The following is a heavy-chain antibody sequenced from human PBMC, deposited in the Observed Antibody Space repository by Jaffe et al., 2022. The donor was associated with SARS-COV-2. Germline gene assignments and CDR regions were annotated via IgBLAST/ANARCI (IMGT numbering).Heavy chain of an antibody. V-gene: IGHV3-30*18. CDR2: ISYDGSNK. J-gene: IGHJ4*02. D-gene: IGHD5-12*01. CDR1: GFTFSSYG. Sequence: QVQLVESGGGVVQPGRSLRLSCAASGFTFSSYGMHWVRQAPGKGLEWVAVISYDGSNKYYADSVKGRFTISRDNSKNTLYLQMNSLRAEDTAVYYCAKDFDGYNSYYFDYWGQGTLVTVSS. CDR3: AKDFDGYNSYYFDY.